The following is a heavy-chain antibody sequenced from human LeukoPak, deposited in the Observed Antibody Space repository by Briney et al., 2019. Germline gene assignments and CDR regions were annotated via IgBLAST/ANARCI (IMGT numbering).Heavy chain of an antibody. CDR2: IYYSGSA. CDR1: GGSISSHY. J-gene: IGHJ3*02. Sequence: SETLSVTCTVSGGSISSHYWSWIRQPPGKGLEWIGYIYYSGSAHYIPSLQSRVTISVDTSKNQFSLKLSSVTAADTAVYYCARDRNYYDSSGYRLAAFDIWGQGTMVTVSS. V-gene: IGHV4-59*11. CDR3: ARDRNYYDSSGYRLAAFDI. D-gene: IGHD3-22*01.